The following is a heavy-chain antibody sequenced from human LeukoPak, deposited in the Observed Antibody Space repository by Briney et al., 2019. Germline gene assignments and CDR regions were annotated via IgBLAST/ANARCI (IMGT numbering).Heavy chain of an antibody. V-gene: IGHV1-18*01. Sequence: ASVKVSCKASGYTFTSYGITWVRQAPGQGLEWMGWLSAYNGNTNYAQKLQGRVTMTTDTSTSTAYMELRSLRSDDTAVYYCARVPYYDILTGYSGPWGQGTLVTVSS. CDR1: GYTFTSYG. D-gene: IGHD3-9*01. J-gene: IGHJ5*02. CDR3: ARVPYYDILTGYSGP. CDR2: LSAYNGNT.